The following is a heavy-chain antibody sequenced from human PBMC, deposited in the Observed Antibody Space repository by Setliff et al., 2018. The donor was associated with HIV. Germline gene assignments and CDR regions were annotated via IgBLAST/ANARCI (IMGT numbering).Heavy chain of an antibody. D-gene: IGHD3-10*01. V-gene: IGHV1-18*01. Sequence: ASVKVSCKASGYTFTSYGISWVRQAPGQGLEWMGWISVYNGNTNYAQKVQGRVTMTTDTSTSTAYMELRSLRSDDTAVYYCARGLRGVIKGRYYYMDVWGKGTTVTVSS. CDR1: GYTFTSYG. CDR3: ARGLRGVIKGRYYYMDV. CDR2: ISVYNGNT. J-gene: IGHJ6*03.